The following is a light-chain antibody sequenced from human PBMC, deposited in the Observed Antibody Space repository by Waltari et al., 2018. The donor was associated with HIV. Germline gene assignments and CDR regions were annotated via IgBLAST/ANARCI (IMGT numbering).Light chain of an antibody. CDR3: MQALQTPLT. V-gene: IGKV2-28*01. J-gene: IGKJ1*01. Sequence: DIVMTQSPLSLPVTPGQPASISCSSSQSLLHRNGYNYLDWYRQKPGQSPQLLIYLGSNRASGVPDRFSASRSGTDFTLKSSRVEAEDVGVYYCMQALQTPLTFGQGTKVEIK. CDR2: LGS. CDR1: QSLLHRNGYNY.